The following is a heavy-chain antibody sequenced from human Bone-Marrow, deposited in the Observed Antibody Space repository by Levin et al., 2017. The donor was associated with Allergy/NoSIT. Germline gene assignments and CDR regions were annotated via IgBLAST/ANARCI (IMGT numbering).Heavy chain of an antibody. D-gene: IGHD4-23*01. CDR1: GFTFSIYW. V-gene: IGHV3-7*01. Sequence: GESLKISCAASGFTFSIYWMSWVRQAPGKGLEWVANIKQDGSEMYYVDSVRGRFTISIDKAKNSLYLQMNSLRAEDTAVYYCTRDGSAYGGPPYWGQGTLVTVSS. CDR2: IKQDGSEM. J-gene: IGHJ4*02. CDR3: TRDGSAYGGPPY.